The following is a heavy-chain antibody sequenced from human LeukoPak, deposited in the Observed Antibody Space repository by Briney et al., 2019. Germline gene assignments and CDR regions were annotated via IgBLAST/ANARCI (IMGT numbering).Heavy chain of an antibody. CDR1: GYRFTNYW. V-gene: IGHV5-51*01. J-gene: IGHJ4*02. D-gene: IGHD1-26*01. Sequence: GESLKISCKGSGYRFTNYWIGWVRQMPGKGLEWMGIIYPGASETRYSPSFQGQVTISVDKSIDTAYLQWSSLKASDTATYYCAREEATNFDYWGQGTLVTVSS. CDR3: AREEATNFDY. CDR2: IYPGASET.